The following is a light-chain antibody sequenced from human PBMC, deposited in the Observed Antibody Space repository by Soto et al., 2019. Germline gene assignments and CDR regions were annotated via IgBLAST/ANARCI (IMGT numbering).Light chain of an antibody. CDR1: QSVSSN. CDR3: QQYNKWPS. J-gene: IGKJ1*01. CDR2: GAS. V-gene: IGKV3-15*01. Sequence: EIVMTQSPVTLSVSPGERATLSCRASQSVSSNLAWYQQKPGQAPRLLIYGASTRATGIPARFSGSGSGTKFTLNISSLQSEDFAVYYCQQYNKWPSFGQGTKVDIK.